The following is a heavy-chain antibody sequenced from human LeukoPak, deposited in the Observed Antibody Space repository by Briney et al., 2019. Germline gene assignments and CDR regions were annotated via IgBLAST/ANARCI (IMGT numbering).Heavy chain of an antibody. V-gene: IGHV4-59*01. J-gene: IGHJ4*02. CDR3: ARGRKYSYGYRVNELGLGYFDN. D-gene: IGHD5-18*01. CDR2: IYYSGST. CDR1: GGSISSYY. Sequence: SETLSLTCTVSGGSISSYYWSWIRQPPGKGLEWIGYIYYSGSTNYNPSLKSPVTISVDTSKNQFSLKLSSVTAADTAVYYCARGRKYSYGYRVNELGLGYFDNWGQGTLVTVSS.